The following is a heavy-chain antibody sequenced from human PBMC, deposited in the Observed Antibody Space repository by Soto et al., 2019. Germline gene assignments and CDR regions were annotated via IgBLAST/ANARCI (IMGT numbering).Heavy chain of an antibody. CDR3: ASQLLYGY. V-gene: IGHV3-74*01. D-gene: IGHD1-1*01. J-gene: IGHJ4*02. CDR2: MNSDGSTI. Sequence: GGSLRLSCAASGFTFRTSWMHWVRQAPGKGLVWVARMNSDGSTISYADSVKGRFTISRDNAKNTLFLQMNGLRVEDTALYYCASQLLYGYWGQGTLVTVSS. CDR1: GFTFRTSW.